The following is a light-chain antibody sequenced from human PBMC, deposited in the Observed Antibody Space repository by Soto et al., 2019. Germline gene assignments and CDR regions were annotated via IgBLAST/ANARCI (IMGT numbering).Light chain of an antibody. CDR1: QSVSSSY. Sequence: EIVLTQSPGTLSLSPGERATLSCSASQSVSSSYLAWYQQKPGQAPRLLIYGASSRATGIPDRFSGSGSGTDFTLTISRLEPEDFALYYCQQYGSSPFTFGQGTRLEIK. J-gene: IGKJ5*01. V-gene: IGKV3-20*01. CDR2: GAS. CDR3: QQYGSSPFT.